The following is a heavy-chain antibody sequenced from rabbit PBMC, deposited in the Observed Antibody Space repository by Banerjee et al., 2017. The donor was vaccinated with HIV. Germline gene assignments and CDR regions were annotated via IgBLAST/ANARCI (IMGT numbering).Heavy chain of an antibody. CDR1: GFSFSSSYY. D-gene: IGHD1-1*01. CDR3: ARALYVSSSSSGNYWDYFNL. CDR2: IYTDSGTT. J-gene: IGHJ4*01. Sequence: QEQLVESGGDLVKPGASLTLTCTASGFSFSSSYYMCWVRQAPGKGLEWIGCIYTDSGTTYYASWAKGRFTITKTSSTTVTLQMTSLTAADTATYFCARALYVSSSSSGNYWDYFNLWGPGTLVTVS. V-gene: IGHV1S45*01.